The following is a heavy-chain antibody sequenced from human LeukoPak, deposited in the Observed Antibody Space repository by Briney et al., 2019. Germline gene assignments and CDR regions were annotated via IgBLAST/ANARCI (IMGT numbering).Heavy chain of an antibody. V-gene: IGHV3-48*03. J-gene: IGHJ4*02. CDR3: ARGDVYYYDSSGYYGY. Sequence: PGGSLRLSCAASGFTFSSYEMNWVRQAPGKGLEWVSYINSSGSTIYYADSVKGRFTISRDNAKNSLYLQMNSLRAEDTAVYYCARGDVYYYDSSGYYGYWGQGTLVTVSS. D-gene: IGHD3-22*01. CDR1: GFTFSSYE. CDR2: INSSGSTI.